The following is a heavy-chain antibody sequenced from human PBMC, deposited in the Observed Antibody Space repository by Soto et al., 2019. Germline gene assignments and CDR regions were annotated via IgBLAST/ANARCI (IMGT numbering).Heavy chain of an antibody. CDR2: IYWDDDK. D-gene: IGHD5-12*01. V-gene: IGHV2-5*02. Sequence: QITLKESGPPLVKPTQTLTLTCTFSGFSLSTSGVGVGWIRQPPGKALEWLVLIYWDDDKRYSPSLKSRLTITKDTSKNQVVLTLTNMDPVDTATYYCAHGVSGYDYWGQGTLVTVSS. CDR1: GFSLSTSGVG. J-gene: IGHJ4*02. CDR3: AHGVSGYDY.